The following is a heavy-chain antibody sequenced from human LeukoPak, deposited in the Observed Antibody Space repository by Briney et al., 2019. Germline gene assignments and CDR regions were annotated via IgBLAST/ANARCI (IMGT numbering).Heavy chain of an antibody. CDR2: VDPRDGNT. Sequence: GASVKVSCKVSGNTLTELSMQWVRQAPGKGLEWMGGVDPRDGNTFYAQKFQGRVTMTEDTATDTAYMELSSLRSEDTAVYCCATFIPRPNDYGDYLYYYYGMDVWGQGTTVTVS. J-gene: IGHJ6*02. CDR1: GNTLTELS. V-gene: IGHV1-24*01. CDR3: ATFIPRPNDYGDYLYYYYGMDV. D-gene: IGHD4-17*01.